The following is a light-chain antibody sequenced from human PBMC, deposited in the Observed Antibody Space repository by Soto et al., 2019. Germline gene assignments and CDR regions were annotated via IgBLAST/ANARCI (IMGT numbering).Light chain of an antibody. CDR2: NNN. CDR1: SSNIGAGYD. V-gene: IGLV1-40*01. Sequence: QSVLTQPPSVSGAPGQRVTISCTGSSSNIGAGYDVHCYQQFPGTAPKLLIYNNNNRPSGVPDRFSGSKSGTSASLAITGLQAEDEADYYCQSYDSSLSGYVFGTGTKLTV. CDR3: QSYDSSLSGYV. J-gene: IGLJ1*01.